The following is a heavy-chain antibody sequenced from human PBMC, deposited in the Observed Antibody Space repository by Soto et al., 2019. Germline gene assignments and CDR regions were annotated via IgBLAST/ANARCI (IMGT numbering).Heavy chain of an antibody. Sequence: HPGGSLRLSCAASGFTFSSYGMHWVRQAPGKGLEWVAVISYDGSNKYYADSVKGRFTISRDNSKNTLYLQMNSLRAGDTAVYYCAKDPRKYYYDSSGYYYWAYYFDYWGQGTLVTVSS. D-gene: IGHD3-22*01. CDR2: ISYDGSNK. CDR3: AKDPRKYYYDSSGYYYWAYYFDY. V-gene: IGHV3-30*18. J-gene: IGHJ4*02. CDR1: GFTFSSYG.